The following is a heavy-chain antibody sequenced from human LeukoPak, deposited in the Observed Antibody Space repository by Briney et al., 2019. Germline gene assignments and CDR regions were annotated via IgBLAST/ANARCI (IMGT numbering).Heavy chain of an antibody. CDR2: INRHGSST. V-gene: IGHV3-74*01. J-gene: IGHJ3*02. CDR1: GFTFSSYW. Sequence: GGSLRLSCAASGFTFSSYWMHWVRQAPGKGLVWVSRINRHGSSTSYADSVKGRFTISRDNAKNTLYLQMNSLRVEDTAVYYCARGGYGHGFDIWGQGTMVTVSS. D-gene: IGHD5-12*01. CDR3: ARGGYGHGFDI.